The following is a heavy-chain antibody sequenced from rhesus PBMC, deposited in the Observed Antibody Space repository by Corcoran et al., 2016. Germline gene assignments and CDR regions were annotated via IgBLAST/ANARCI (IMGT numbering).Heavy chain of an antibody. V-gene: IGHV4S7*01. CDR3: TKSEYSGGADYFDY. D-gene: IGHD6-37*01. Sequence: QVQLKESGPGLVKPSETLSLTCAVSGGSISSGYGWGWIRQPPGKGLEWIVTVYSRTGNTYYDPSLKSRVTISKDTSKNQFSLKLSSVTAADTAVYYCTKSEYSGGADYFDYWGQGVLVTVSS. J-gene: IGHJ4*01. CDR1: GGSISSGYG. CDR2: VYSRTGNT.